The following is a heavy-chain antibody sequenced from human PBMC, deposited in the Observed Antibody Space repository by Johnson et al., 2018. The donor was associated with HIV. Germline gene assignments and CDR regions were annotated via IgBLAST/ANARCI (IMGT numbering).Heavy chain of an antibody. CDR3: ARSMTTVSVAFDI. Sequence: QVLLVESGGGLVQPGGSLRLSCAVSGVTFSSYAMHWVRQAPGKGLASVSAMRCDGGSKYYADSGKGGFTISRDNSKNTRYLQMHSLRAEDMAVYYCARSMTTVSVAFDIWGQGTMVTVSS. CDR2: MRCDGGSK. CDR1: GVTFSSYA. V-gene: IGHV3-30*04. D-gene: IGHD4-11*01. J-gene: IGHJ3*02.